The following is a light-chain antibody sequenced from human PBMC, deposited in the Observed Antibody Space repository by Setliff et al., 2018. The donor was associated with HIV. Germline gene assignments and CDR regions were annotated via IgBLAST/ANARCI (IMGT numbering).Light chain of an antibody. V-gene: IGLV1-44*01. CDR1: VSNIGRNS. Sequence: QSVLTQPPSASGTPGRKVTISCSGSVSNIGRNSVFWYQQLPGTAPKLLMYNNDQRPSGVPDRFSGSKSGTSASLAITGLHAEDEADYYCQSYDSSLTGSYVFGTGTKVTV. CDR3: QSYDSSLTGSYV. CDR2: NND. J-gene: IGLJ1*01.